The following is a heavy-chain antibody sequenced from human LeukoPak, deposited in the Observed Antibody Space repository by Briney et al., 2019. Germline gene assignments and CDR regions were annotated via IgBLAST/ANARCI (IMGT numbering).Heavy chain of an antibody. J-gene: IGHJ5*02. D-gene: IGHD1-7*01. CDR2: IYYSGST. CDR3: ARGLRVELREINWFDP. CDR1: GGSISSSSYY. Sequence: SETLSLTCTVSGGSISSSSYYWGWIRQPPGKGLEWIGRIYYSGSTNYNPSLKSRVTISVDTSKNQFSLKLSSVTAADTAVYYCARGLRVELREINWFDPWGQGTLVTVSS. V-gene: IGHV4-39*07.